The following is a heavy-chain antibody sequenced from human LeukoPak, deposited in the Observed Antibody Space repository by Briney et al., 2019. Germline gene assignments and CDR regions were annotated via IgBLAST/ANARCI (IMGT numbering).Heavy chain of an antibody. Sequence: GGSLRLPCAASGFTFSSYGMHWVRQAPGKGLEWVAFIRYDGSNKYYADSVKGRFTISRDNSKNTLYLQMNSLRAEDTAVYYCAKGQGSIAARLGYFDYWGQGTLVTVSS. CDR3: AKGQGSIAARLGYFDY. CDR2: IRYDGSNK. V-gene: IGHV3-30*02. J-gene: IGHJ4*02. D-gene: IGHD6-6*01. CDR1: GFTFSSYG.